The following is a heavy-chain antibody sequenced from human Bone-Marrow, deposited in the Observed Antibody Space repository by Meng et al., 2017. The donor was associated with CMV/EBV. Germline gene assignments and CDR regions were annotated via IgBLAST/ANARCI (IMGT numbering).Heavy chain of an antibody. CDR3: ATVADFWSGYLSQIPTYGMDV. J-gene: IGHJ6*02. Sequence: GESLKISCAASGFTFSGYYMSWVRQAPGEGLEWVASIKEDGSEKDYVDSVKGRFTISRDNAKNSLYLQMNSLRAEDTAVYYCATVADFWSGYLSQIPTYGMDVWGQGTTVTVSS. CDR2: IKEDGSEK. V-gene: IGHV3-7*01. CDR1: GFTFSGYY. D-gene: IGHD3-3*01.